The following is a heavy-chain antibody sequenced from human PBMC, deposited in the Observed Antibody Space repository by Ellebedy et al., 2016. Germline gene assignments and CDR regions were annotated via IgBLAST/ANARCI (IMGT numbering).Heavy chain of an antibody. CDR2: ISSSGSYI. Sequence: GGSLRLSXAASGFTFSNYYMNWVRQAPGKGLEWVSSISSSGSYIYYADSVKGRFTISRDNAKNSLYLQMNSLRAEDTAVYYCAREVVVTNAFDYWGQGTLVTVSS. J-gene: IGHJ4*02. V-gene: IGHV3-21*01. CDR3: AREVVVTNAFDY. CDR1: GFTFSNYY. D-gene: IGHD3-22*01.